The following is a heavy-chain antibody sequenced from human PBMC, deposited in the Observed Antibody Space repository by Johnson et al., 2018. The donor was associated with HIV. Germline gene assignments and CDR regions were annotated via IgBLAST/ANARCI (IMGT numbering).Heavy chain of an antibody. Sequence: QMLLVESGGGVVQPGRSLRLSCAASGFTFSSYAMHWVRQAPGKGLEWVAVISYDGSNKYYADSVKGRFTIARDNSKNTLYLQMNSLRAEDTAVYYCAKDGHSYGRGPDAFDIWCQGTMVTVSS. J-gene: IGHJ3*02. V-gene: IGHV3-30*04. CDR2: ISYDGSNK. CDR1: GFTFSSYA. D-gene: IGHD5-18*01. CDR3: AKDGHSYGRGPDAFDI.